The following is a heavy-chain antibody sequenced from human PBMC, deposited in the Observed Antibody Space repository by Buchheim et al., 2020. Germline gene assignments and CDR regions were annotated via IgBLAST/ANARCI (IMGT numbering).Heavy chain of an antibody. CDR3: AKDHRFDYYGSGTYSGGYLDY. D-gene: IGHD3-10*01. CDR1: GFTFSNYG. V-gene: IGHV3-30*02. CDR2: IRFDGSNK. J-gene: IGHJ4*02. Sequence: QVQLVESGGGVVQPGRSLRLSCAASGFTFSNYGMHWVRQAPGKGLEWVAFIRFDGSNKNYADSVKGRFXISRGNSKNTQYLQMNILRAEDTAMYYCAKDHRFDYYGSGTYSGGYLDYWGQGIL.